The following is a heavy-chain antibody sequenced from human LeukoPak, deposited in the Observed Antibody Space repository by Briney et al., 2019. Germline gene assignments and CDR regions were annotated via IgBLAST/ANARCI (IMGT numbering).Heavy chain of an antibody. Sequence: GGSLRLSCAASGFSFSYYAMSWVRQAPGKGLEWVSAITSGGGSTYYVDSVRGRFTISRDNSKNTLYLQVNSLRAEDTAVYYCAKRYYYDNSGLWDSWGQGTLVTVSS. CDR1: GFSFSYYA. V-gene: IGHV3-23*01. J-gene: IGHJ4*02. D-gene: IGHD3-22*01. CDR2: ITSGGGST. CDR3: AKRYYYDNSGLWDS.